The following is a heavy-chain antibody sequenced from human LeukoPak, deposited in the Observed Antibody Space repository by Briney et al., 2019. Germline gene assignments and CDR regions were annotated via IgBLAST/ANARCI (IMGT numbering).Heavy chain of an antibody. Sequence: PWRSLRLSCAASGFTFRSYGMHWVRQAPGKGLEWVAVISDDGNKKYYADSVKGRFTISRDSSKNTLYLQMNSLRVEDTAVYYCAKDNKRYSYDYWGQGTLVTVSS. V-gene: IGHV3-30*18. CDR2: ISDDGNKK. CDR1: GFTFRSYG. J-gene: IGHJ4*02. D-gene: IGHD5-18*01. CDR3: AKDNKRYSYDY.